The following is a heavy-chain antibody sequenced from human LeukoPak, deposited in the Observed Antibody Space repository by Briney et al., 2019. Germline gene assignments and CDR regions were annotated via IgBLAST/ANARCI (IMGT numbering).Heavy chain of an antibody. CDR1: GYSISSGYY. Sequence: SETLSLTCTVSGYSISSGYYWGWIRQPPGKGLEWIGSMYYSGSTYYNPSPKTRVTISVDTSNNQFSLKLSSVTAADTAVYYCASIKTAGDWGQGTLVTVSS. CDR2: MYYSGST. V-gene: IGHV4-38-2*02. D-gene: IGHD6-13*01. J-gene: IGHJ4*02. CDR3: ASIKTAGD.